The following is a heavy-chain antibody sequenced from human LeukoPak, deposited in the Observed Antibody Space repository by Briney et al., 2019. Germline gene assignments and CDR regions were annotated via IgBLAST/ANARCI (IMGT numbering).Heavy chain of an antibody. D-gene: IGHD2-2*01. J-gene: IGHJ5*02. CDR1: GYNFANYW. Sequence: GESLKISCKGSGYNFANYWIGWVRQMPGKGLEGMGVIYGGDSETRYSPSFKGQVTISADKSISTAYLQWSSLKATDTAMYYCALCGISCCGSNWLDPWGQGTLVTVSS. V-gene: IGHV5-51*01. CDR2: IYGGDSET. CDR3: ALCGISCCGSNWLDP.